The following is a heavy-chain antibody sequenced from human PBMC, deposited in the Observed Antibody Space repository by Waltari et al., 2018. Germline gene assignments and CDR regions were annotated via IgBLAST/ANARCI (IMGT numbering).Heavy chain of an antibody. CDR2: VKQDGSEK. V-gene: IGHV3-7*04. Sequence: EVPPVESGGGLAQPGGSLSVSCAVPEFTLCSYWMSWVRQAPGKGLEWVANVKQDGSEKYYVDSVKGRFTISSDNAKNSLYLQMNSLRVEDTAVYYCARWQYAFDYWGQGTLVTVSA. CDR1: EFTLCSYW. D-gene: IGHD2-2*01. J-gene: IGHJ4*02. CDR3: ARWQYAFDY.